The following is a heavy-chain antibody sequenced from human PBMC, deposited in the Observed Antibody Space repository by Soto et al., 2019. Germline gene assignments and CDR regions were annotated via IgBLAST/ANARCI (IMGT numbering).Heavy chain of an antibody. D-gene: IGHD4-4*01. CDR3: AKEGWEVADGYSFDY. V-gene: IGHV3-23*01. CDR1: GFTFSSYA. CDR2: IRGSGGST. Sequence: PGGSLRLSCAASGFTFSSYAMSWVRQAPGKGLEWVSAIRGSGGSTYYADSVKGRFTISRDNSKNTLYLQMNSLRAEDTAVYYCAKEGWEVADGYSFDYWGQGTLVTVPS. J-gene: IGHJ4*02.